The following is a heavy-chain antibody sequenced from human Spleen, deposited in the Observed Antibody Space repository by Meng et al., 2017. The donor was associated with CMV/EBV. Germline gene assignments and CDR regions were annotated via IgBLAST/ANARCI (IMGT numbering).Heavy chain of an antibody. J-gene: IGHJ6*02. Sequence: GESLKISCTASGFIFSDYEMNWVRQAPGKALEWVASISGSSIYIYYADSVKGRFTISRDSARNSVYLQMNSLTGEDTAIYYCARDDGSGNVYDFYFGMDVWGPGTTVTVSS. CDR1: GFIFSDYE. D-gene: IGHD3-10*01. CDR2: ISGSSIYI. CDR3: ARDDGSGNVYDFYFGMDV. V-gene: IGHV3-21*01.